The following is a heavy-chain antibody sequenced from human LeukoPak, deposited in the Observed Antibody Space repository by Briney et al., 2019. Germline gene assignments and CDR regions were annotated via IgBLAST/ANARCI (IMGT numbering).Heavy chain of an antibody. CDR3: ARQYDLNWFDP. V-gene: IGHV4-39*01. CDR1: GDSISSYY. D-gene: IGHD3-16*01. CDR2: IYYSGST. J-gene: IGHJ5*02. Sequence: SETLSLTCTVSGDSISSYYWGWVRQPPGKGLEWIGSIYYSGSTYYNPSLKSRVTISVDTSKNQFSLKLSSVTAADTAVYYCARQYDLNWFDPWDQGTLVTVSS.